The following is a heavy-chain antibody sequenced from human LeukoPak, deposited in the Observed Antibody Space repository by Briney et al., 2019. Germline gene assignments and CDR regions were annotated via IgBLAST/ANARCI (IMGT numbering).Heavy chain of an antibody. V-gene: IGHV1-69*04. CDR1: GGTFSSYA. CDR2: IIPFHGIA. CDR3: ARGCSSTSCYYYYYGMDV. Sequence: ASVKVSCKASGGTFSSYAISWVRQAPGQGLEWMGRIIPFHGIANYAQKFQGRVTITAEKSTSTAYMELSSLRSEDTAVYYCARGCSSTSCYYYYYGMDVWGQGTTVTVSS. D-gene: IGHD2-2*01. J-gene: IGHJ6*02.